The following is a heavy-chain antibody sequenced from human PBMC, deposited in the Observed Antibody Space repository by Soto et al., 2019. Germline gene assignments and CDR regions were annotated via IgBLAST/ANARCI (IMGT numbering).Heavy chain of an antibody. J-gene: IGHJ4*02. D-gene: IGHD6-13*01. CDR1: GYTFTNEG. CDR2: ISVYNGNT. CDR3: ARDEWQQLVLIEY. V-gene: IGHV1-18*01. Sequence: ASVKVSCKASGYTFTNEGIIWVRQAPGQGLEWMGWISVYNGNTNYAQKFQGRVTMTTDTSTSTAYMELRSLTSDDTAVYYCARDEWQQLVLIEYWGQGTLVTVSS.